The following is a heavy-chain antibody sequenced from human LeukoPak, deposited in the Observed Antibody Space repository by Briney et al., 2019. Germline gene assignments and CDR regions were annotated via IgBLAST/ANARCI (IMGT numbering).Heavy chain of an antibody. CDR2: ISGSGGST. V-gene: IGHV3-23*01. CDR3: AKDTETRSPDVLRYFDWPSS. Sequence: PGGSLRLSCAASGFTFSSYAMSWVRQAPGKGLEWVSAISGSGGSTYYADSVKGRFTISRDNSKNTLYLQMSSLRAEDTAVYYCAKDTETRSPDVLRYFDWPSSWGQGTLVTVSS. J-gene: IGHJ5*02. D-gene: IGHD3-9*01. CDR1: GFTFSSYA.